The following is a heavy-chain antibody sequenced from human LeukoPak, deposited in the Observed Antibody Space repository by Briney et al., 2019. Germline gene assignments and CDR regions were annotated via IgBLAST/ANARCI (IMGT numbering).Heavy chain of an antibody. CDR2: INPSGGST. D-gene: IGHD3-22*01. Sequence: ASVKVSCKASGYTFTRYYIHWVRQAPGQGLEWMGIINPSGGSTSYAQKFQGRVTMTRDMSTSTVYMGLSSLRSEDTAVYYCARARQPYYDSSGYYYFAGWGHNWFDPWGQGTLVTVSS. CDR1: GYTFTRYY. CDR3: ARARQPYYDSSGYYYFAGWGHNWFDP. J-gene: IGHJ5*02. V-gene: IGHV1-46*01.